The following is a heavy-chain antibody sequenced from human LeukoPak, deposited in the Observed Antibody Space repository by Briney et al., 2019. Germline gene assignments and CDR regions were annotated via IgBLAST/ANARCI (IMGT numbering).Heavy chain of an antibody. CDR1: GFTFSSYS. CDR3: ARALYYYYGMDV. J-gene: IGHJ6*02. CDR2: ISSGTSTI. V-gene: IGHV3-48*04. Sequence: GGSLRLSCAASGFTFSSYSMNWVRQAPGKGLEWVSYISSGTSTIYYADSVKGRFTISRDNAKNSLYLQMNSLRAEDTAVYYCARALYYYYGMDVWGQGTTVTVSS.